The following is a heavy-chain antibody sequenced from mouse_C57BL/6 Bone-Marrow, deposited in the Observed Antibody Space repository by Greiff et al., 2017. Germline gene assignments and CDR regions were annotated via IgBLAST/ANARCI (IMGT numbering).Heavy chain of an antibody. CDR2: IDPEDGET. D-gene: IGHD1-1*01. J-gene: IGHJ2*01. Sequence: VQLKESGAELARPGASVKLSCKASGYTFTSYGISWVKQRTEQGLEWIGRIDPEDGETKYAPKFQDKATITADTSSNTAYLQLSSLTSEDTAVYYCTRSLIYYGTNYWGQGTTLTVSS. V-gene: IGHV14-2*01. CDR3: TRSLIYYGTNY. CDR1: GYTFTSYG.